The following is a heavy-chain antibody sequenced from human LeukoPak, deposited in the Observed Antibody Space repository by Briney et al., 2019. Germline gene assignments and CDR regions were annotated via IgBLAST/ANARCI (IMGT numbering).Heavy chain of an antibody. J-gene: IGHJ3*02. V-gene: IGHV1-18*04. CDR2: ISAYNGNT. Sequence: ASVKVSCKASGYTFIGYYLHWVRQAPGQGLEWMGWISAYNGNTNYAQKLQGRVTMTTDTSTSTAYMELRSLRSDDTAVYYCARAGWPADAFDIWGQGTMVTVSS. D-gene: IGHD2-15*01. CDR3: ARAGWPADAFDI. CDR1: GYTFIGYY.